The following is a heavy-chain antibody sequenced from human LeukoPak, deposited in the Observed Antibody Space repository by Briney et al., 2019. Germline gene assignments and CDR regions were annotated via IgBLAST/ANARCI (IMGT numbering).Heavy chain of an antibody. D-gene: IGHD2-15*01. J-gene: IGHJ4*02. CDR3: ASRCPSYCAGGSCYSCDY. V-gene: IGHV4-31*03. Sequence: SETLSLTCSVSGGSISSGGHYWSWIRQHPGKGLEWIGNIYYSGSTYYNPSLKSRVTISVDTSENQFSLKLTSVTAADTAVYYCASRCPSYCAGGSCYSCDYWGRVTLVTVSS. CDR1: GGSISSGGHY. CDR2: IYYSGST.